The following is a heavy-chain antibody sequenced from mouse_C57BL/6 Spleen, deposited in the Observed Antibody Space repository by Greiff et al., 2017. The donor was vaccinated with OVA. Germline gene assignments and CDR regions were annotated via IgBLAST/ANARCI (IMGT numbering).Heavy chain of an antibody. Sequence: VQLKESGGGLVQPGESLKLSCESNEYEFPSHDMSWVRKTPETRLELVAAINSDGGSTYYPDTMERRFILSRDNTKKTLYLQMSSLRSEDTVLYYCARQRYDGYFDVWGTGTTVTVSS. D-gene: IGHD2-14*01. J-gene: IGHJ1*03. CDR1: EYEFPSHD. CDR2: INSDGGST. V-gene: IGHV5-2*01. CDR3: ARQRYDGYFDV.